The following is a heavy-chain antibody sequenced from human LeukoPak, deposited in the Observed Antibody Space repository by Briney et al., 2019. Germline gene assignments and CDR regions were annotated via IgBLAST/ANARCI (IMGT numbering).Heavy chain of an antibody. J-gene: IGHJ4*02. CDR1: GYSFTTYW. Sequence: HEESLKISCKGSGYSFTTYWIAWVRQLPGRGLEWMGIISPDDSEIRYSPSFRGQVTISADKSTSTAYLQWSRLKASDTAIYYCARHEGSGSYYSYWGQGTLVTVSS. CDR3: ARHEGSGSYYSY. V-gene: IGHV5-51*01. D-gene: IGHD1-26*01. CDR2: ISPDDSEI.